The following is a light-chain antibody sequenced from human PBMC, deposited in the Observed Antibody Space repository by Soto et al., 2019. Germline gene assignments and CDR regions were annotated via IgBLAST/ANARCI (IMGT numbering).Light chain of an antibody. CDR2: AAS. CDR1: QGISSY. Sequence: AIRMTQSPSSLSASTGDRVTITCRASQGISSYLAWYQQKPGKAPKLLIYAASTMQSGVPSMFSGSGSGTDFTLTISCLQSEDFATYFFQQYYSYPLAFGQGTKVEIK. J-gene: IGKJ1*01. CDR3: QQYYSYPLA. V-gene: IGKV1-8*01.